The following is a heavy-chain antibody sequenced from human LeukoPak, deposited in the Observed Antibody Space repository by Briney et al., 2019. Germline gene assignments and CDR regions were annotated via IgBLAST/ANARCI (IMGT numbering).Heavy chain of an antibody. CDR3: ARVTGYRIEDYFDY. CDR1: GYSITSSYY. J-gene: IGHJ4*02. D-gene: IGHD6-13*01. Sequence: SETLSLTCAVSGYSITSSYYWGWIRQPPGKRLEWIATIYHVGSTNYNPSLKSRVTISVETSKNEFSLKLRSVTAADTAVYYCARVTGYRIEDYFDYWGQGTLVTVSS. CDR2: IYHVGST. V-gene: IGHV4-38-2*01.